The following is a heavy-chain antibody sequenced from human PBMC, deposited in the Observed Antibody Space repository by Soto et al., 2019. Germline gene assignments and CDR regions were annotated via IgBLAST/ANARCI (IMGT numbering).Heavy chain of an antibody. CDR2: ITPSGDST. V-gene: IGHV3-23*01. D-gene: IGHD1-26*01. CDR1: GLTFSSYA. Sequence: ESGGGLVQPGGSLRLSCAASGLTFSSYAMNWVRQAPGKGLEWVSAITPSGDSTYYADSVKGRFTISRDNSKNTVYLQMNSLRTEDTAVYYCAKSGSYSWFDYWGQGTLLTVSS. J-gene: IGHJ4*02. CDR3: AKSGSYSWFDY.